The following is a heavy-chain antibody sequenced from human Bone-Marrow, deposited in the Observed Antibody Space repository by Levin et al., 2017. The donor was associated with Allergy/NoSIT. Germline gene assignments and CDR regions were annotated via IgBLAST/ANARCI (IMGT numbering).Heavy chain of an antibody. D-gene: IGHD2-2*01. V-gene: IGHV4-38-2*02. Sequence: LSQTLSLTCTVSGYSISSGYYWGWIRQPPGKGLEWIGSIYHSGSTYYNPSLKSRVTISVDTSKNQFSLKLSSVTAADTAVYYCASTDSSSPGLPAAMRSFDYWGQGTLVTVSS. CDR1: GYSISSGYY. CDR2: IYHSGST. CDR3: ASTDSSSPGLPAAMRSFDY. J-gene: IGHJ4*02.